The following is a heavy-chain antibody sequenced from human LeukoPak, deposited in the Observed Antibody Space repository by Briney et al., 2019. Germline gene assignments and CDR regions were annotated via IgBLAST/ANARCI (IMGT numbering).Heavy chain of an antibody. Sequence: SETLSLTCTVSGGSISSGSYYWSWIRQPAGKGLEWIGRIYTSGSTNYNPSLKSRVTISVDTSKNQFSLKLSSVTAADTAVYYCATKYYDFWSGYYIEAFDIWGQGTMVTVSS. D-gene: IGHD3-3*01. CDR3: ATKYYDFWSGYYIEAFDI. CDR1: GGSISSGSYY. CDR2: IYTSGST. J-gene: IGHJ3*02. V-gene: IGHV4-61*02.